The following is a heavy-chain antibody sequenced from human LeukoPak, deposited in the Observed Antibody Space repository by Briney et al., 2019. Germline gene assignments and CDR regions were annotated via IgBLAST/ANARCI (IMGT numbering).Heavy chain of an antibody. CDR2: INAGNGNT. J-gene: IGHJ4*02. V-gene: IGHV1-3*01. D-gene: IGHD3-10*01. Sequence: ASVRVSCKASGYTFTNYAIHWVRQAPGQRLEWMGWINAGNGNTEYSQNLQDRVTITRDTSATTAYMELSSLRSEDTAVYYCARGSYFYGSGSFMGSDYWGQGTLVTVSS. CDR1: GYTFTNYA. CDR3: ARGSYFYGSGSFMGSDY.